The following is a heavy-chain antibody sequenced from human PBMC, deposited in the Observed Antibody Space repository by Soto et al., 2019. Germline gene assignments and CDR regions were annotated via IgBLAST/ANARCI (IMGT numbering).Heavy chain of an antibody. CDR3: AKGGSGRDLGYFDY. CDR1: GFTFSSYG. CDR2: ISYDGSNK. J-gene: IGHJ4*02. Sequence: GGSLRLSCAASGFTFSSYGMHWVRQAPGKGLEWVAVISYDGSNKYYADSVKGRFTISRDNSKNTLYLQMNSLRAEDTAVYYCAKGGSGRDLGYFDYWGQGTLVTVSS. V-gene: IGHV3-30*18. D-gene: IGHD2-15*01.